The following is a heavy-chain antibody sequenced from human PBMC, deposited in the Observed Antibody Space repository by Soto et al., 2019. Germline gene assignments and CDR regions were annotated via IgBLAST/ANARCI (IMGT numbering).Heavy chain of an antibody. J-gene: IGHJ5*02. CDR1: GGSISSGGYY. Sequence: PSETLSLTCTVSGGSISSGGYYWSWIRQHPGKGLEGIGYIYYSGSTYYNPSLKSRVTISVDTSKNQFSLKLSSVTAADTAVYYCARETISSSDWFDPWGQGTLVTVSS. D-gene: IGHD6-6*01. CDR3: ARETISSSDWFDP. V-gene: IGHV4-31*03. CDR2: IYYSGST.